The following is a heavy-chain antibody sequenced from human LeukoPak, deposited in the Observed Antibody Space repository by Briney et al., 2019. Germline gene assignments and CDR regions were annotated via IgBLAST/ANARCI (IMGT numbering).Heavy chain of an antibody. CDR3: ASRGSESGWPNY. CDR2: ISSSGGST. D-gene: IGHD6-19*01. V-gene: IGHV3-23*01. CDR1: GFTFSSYA. J-gene: IGHJ4*02. Sequence: GGSLRLSCAASGFTFSSYAMSWVRQAPGKRLEWVSAISSSGGSTYYADSVKGRFTISRDNSKNTLYLQMNSLRAEDTAVYYCASRGSESGWPNYWGQGTLVTVSS.